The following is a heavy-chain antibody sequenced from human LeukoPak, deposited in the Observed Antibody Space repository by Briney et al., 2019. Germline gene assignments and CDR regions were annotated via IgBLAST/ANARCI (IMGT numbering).Heavy chain of an antibody. J-gene: IGHJ4*02. V-gene: IGHV3-23*01. CDR1: GFTFSSYG. D-gene: IGHD1-26*01. Sequence: GGSLRLSCAASGFTFSSYGMHWVRQAPGKGLEWVSAISGSGGSTYYADSVKGRFTISRDNSKNTLYLQMNSLRAEDTAVYYCAKAPKYSGSYAFDYWGQGTLVTVSS. CDR2: ISGSGGST. CDR3: AKAPKYSGSYAFDY.